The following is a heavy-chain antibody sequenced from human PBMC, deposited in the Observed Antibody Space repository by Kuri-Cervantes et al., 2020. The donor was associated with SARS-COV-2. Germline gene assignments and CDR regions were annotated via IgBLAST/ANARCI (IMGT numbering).Heavy chain of an antibody. D-gene: IGHD6-13*01. CDR1: GYTFTSYY. CDR3: ARAQEHNAQQLAGVDY. V-gene: IGHV1-46*01. CDR2: INPSGGST. J-gene: IGHJ4*02. Sequence: ASVKVSCKASGYTFTSYYMHWVRLAPGQGLEWMGIINPSGGSTSYAQKFQGRVTMTRDTSTSTVYMELSSLRSEDTAVYYCARAQEHNAQQLAGVDYWGQGTLVTGSS.